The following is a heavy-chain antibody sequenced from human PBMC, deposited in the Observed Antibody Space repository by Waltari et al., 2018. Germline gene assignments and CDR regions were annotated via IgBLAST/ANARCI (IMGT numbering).Heavy chain of an antibody. CDR1: GGSISSSSYS. CDR2: IYYSGST. CDR3: ARDPYDLWSGYPEPYAFDI. V-gene: IGHV4-39*07. Sequence: QLQLQESGPGLVKPSETLSLTCTVSGGSISSSSYSWGWIRQPPRTGLAWIGSIYYSGSTYYNPSLKSRVTISVDTSKNQFSLKLSSVTAADTAVYYCARDPYDLWSGYPEPYAFDIWGQGTMVTVSS. D-gene: IGHD3-3*01. J-gene: IGHJ3*02.